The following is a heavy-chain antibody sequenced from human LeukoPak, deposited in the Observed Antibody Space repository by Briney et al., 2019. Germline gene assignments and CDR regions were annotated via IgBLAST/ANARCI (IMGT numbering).Heavy chain of an antibody. D-gene: IGHD2-2*01. CDR1: GVTPRNYA. V-gene: IGHV3-23*01. Sequence: PGGSLRLSCAASGVTPRNYAMTWVRQAPGKGLQWVSVISGVGESTYYADSVRGRFTISRDNSKNTMYLQMNNLRAEDTAIYYCAKDRDCSSAGCYVFANWGQGTLVTVSS. J-gene: IGHJ4*02. CDR2: ISGVGEST. CDR3: AKDRDCSSAGCYVFAN.